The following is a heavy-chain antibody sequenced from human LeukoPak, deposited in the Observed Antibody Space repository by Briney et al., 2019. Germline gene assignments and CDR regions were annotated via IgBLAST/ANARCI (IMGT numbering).Heavy chain of an antibody. V-gene: IGHV3-30*02. J-gene: IGHJ3*02. Sequence: PGGSLRLSCAASGFTFSSYGMQWVRQAPGKGLEWVAFIRYDATDKHYADSVKGRFTISRDNSKNTLYLQMNSLRSEDTAVYYCAFYSHAFDIWGQGTMVTVSS. D-gene: IGHD2-21*01. CDR3: AFYSHAFDI. CDR1: GFTFSSYG. CDR2: IRYDATDK.